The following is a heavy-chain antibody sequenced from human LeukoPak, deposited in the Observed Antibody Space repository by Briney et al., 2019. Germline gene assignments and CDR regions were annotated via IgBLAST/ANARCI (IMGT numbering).Heavy chain of an antibody. J-gene: IGHJ4*02. Sequence: GGSLRLSCAASGFTFTTYWMNWVRQAPGKGLEWVANIKQDGSEKHYVDSVKGRFTISRDNAKNSLYLQMNSLRAEDTAVYYCARDYLKAALDYWGQGTLVTVSS. CDR1: GFTFTTYW. CDR3: ARDYLKAALDY. D-gene: IGHD6-6*01. CDR2: IKQDGSEK. V-gene: IGHV3-7*01.